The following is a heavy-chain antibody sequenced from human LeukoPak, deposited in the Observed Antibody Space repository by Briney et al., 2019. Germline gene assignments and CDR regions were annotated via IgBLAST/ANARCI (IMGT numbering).Heavy chain of an antibody. J-gene: IGHJ6*02. V-gene: IGHV3-23*01. CDR3: ARRPPGWVVVPTPFYCYYGMDV. D-gene: IGHD2-15*01. Sequence: PGGSLRLSCAASGFTFSSYAMSWVRQAPGKGLEWVSAISGSGGSTYYADSVKGRFTISRDNSKNTLYLQMNSLRAEDTAVYYCARRPPGWVVVPTPFYCYYGMDVWGQGTTVTVSS. CDR2: ISGSGGST. CDR1: GFTFSSYA.